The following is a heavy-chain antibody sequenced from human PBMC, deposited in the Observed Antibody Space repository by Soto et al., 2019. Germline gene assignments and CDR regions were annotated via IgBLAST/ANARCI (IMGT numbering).Heavy chain of an antibody. CDR3: ARSIAARHYYYYYYMDV. CDR2: INAGNGNT. CDR1: GYTFTSYA. D-gene: IGHD6-6*01. V-gene: IGHV1-3*01. J-gene: IGHJ6*03. Sequence: QVQLVQSRAEVKKPGASVKVSCKASGYTFTSYAMHWVRQAPGQRLEWMGWINAGNGNTKYSQKFQGRVTITRDTSASTAYMELSSLRSEDTAVYYCARSIAARHYYYYYYMDVWGKGTTVTVSS.